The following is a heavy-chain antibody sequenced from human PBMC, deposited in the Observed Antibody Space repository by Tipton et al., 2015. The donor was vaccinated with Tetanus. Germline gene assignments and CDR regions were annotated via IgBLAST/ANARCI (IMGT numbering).Heavy chain of an antibody. J-gene: IGHJ5*02. CDR3: ARRLIQNWFDP. CDR1: GGSIRSGGYY. CDR2: IYYTGNT. Sequence: TLSLTCTVSGGSIRSGGYYWTWIRQHPERGVEWIGYIYYTGNTYYNPSLKSRVTISVDTSKNQFSLKLTSLTAADTAVYYCARRLIQNWFDPWGQGTLVTVSS. D-gene: IGHD2-8*01. V-gene: IGHV4-31*03.